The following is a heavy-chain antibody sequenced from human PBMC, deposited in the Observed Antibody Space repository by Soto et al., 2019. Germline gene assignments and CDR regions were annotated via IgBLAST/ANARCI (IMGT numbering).Heavy chain of an antibody. Sequence: SVKVSCTASGGTFSSYASSWVRQAPGQGLEWMGGIIPIFGTANYAQKFQGRVTITADESTSTAYMELSSLRSEDTAVYYCARSGIAVAGLGFDPWGQGTLVTVSS. D-gene: IGHD6-19*01. CDR3: ARSGIAVAGLGFDP. CDR2: IIPIFGTA. V-gene: IGHV1-69*13. J-gene: IGHJ5*02. CDR1: GGTFSSYA.